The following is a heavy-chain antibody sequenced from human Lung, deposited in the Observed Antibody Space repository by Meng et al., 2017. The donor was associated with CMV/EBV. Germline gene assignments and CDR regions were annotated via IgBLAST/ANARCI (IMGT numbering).Heavy chain of an antibody. J-gene: IGHJ2*01. CDR1: GYTFTSSS. Sequence: QVQLVQAGSELKKPGDSVKVSCQAAGYTFTSSSMNWVRHAPGQGLEWMGWININTGNPTYAQGFTGRFVFSLDTSVSTAYLQIDSLKADDTAVYYCARGGPYPDSSDFHWYFDHWGRGTLVTVSS. CDR3: ARGGPYPDSSDFHWYFDH. CDR2: ININTGNP. V-gene: IGHV7-4-1*01. D-gene: IGHD3-22*01.